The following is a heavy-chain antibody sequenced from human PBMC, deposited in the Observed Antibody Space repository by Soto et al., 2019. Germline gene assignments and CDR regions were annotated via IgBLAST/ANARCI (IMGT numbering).Heavy chain of an antibody. J-gene: IGHJ4*02. V-gene: IGHV3-23*01. CDR2: ITGSSDYT. CDR3: AKEQTTGAHYALDY. D-gene: IGHD2-8*02. CDR1: GFIFSSYA. Sequence: GGSLRLSCEASGFIFSSYAMNWVRQAPGKGLQWVSSITGSSDYTSYIASVKGRFTISRDNSKNTLYPQMNSLRAEDTAVYFCAKEQTTGAHYALDYWSQGTLVTVSS.